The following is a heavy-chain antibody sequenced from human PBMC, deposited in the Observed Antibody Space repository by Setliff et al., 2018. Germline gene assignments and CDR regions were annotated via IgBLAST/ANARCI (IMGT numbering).Heavy chain of an antibody. D-gene: IGHD3-16*01. CDR3: ARDGGDY. CDR2: ISSSSSTI. V-gene: IGHV3-48*01. CDR1: GFTFSSYS. J-gene: IGHJ4*02. Sequence: PGGSLRLSCAASGFTFSSYSMNWVRQAPGKGLEWVSYISSSSSTIYYADSVKGRFTISRDNAKNSLYLQMNDLRAEDTALYYCARDGGDYWGQGTLVTVSS.